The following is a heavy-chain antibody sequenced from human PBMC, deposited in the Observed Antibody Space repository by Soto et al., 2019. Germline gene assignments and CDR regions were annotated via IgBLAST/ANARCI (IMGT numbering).Heavy chain of an antibody. D-gene: IGHD2-2*01. CDR2: IYHNGLT. CDR1: GGSISTSNW. Sequence: QVQLQESGPGLVKPSGTLSLTCGVSGGSISTSNWWTWVRQPPGKGLEWIGEIYHNGLTNYSPSLKSRVTISVDKSKNQFSLKLTSVTAADTAVYYCASLVPAACFDYWGQGALVTVSS. CDR3: ASLVPAACFDY. J-gene: IGHJ4*02. V-gene: IGHV4-4*02.